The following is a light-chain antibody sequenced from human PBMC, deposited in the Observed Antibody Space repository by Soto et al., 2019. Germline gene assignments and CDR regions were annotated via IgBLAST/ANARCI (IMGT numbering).Light chain of an antibody. V-gene: IGKV1-17*01. CDR1: QGIRND. Sequence: DIQMTQSPSSLSASVGDRVTITCRASQGIRNDLGWYQQQPGKAPKRLIYAASTLHRGVPSRFSGSRSGTEFTLTISSLQPDDFATYYCQQYNGYSTWTFGQGTKVDIK. CDR2: AAS. CDR3: QQYNGYSTWT. J-gene: IGKJ1*01.